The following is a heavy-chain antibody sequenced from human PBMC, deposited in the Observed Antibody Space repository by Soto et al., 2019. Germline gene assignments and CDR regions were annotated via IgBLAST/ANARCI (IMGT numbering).Heavy chain of an antibody. V-gene: IGHV1-2*04. Sequence: ASVKVSCKASGYTFTGYYMHWVRQAPGQGLEWMGWINPNSGGTNYAQKFQGWVTTTRDTSISTAYMELSRLRSDDTAVYYCARTRRDGYTTTGYYYGMDVWGQGTTVTVSS. J-gene: IGHJ6*02. CDR1: GYTFTGYY. CDR3: ARTRRDGYTTTGYYYGMDV. CDR2: INPNSGGT. D-gene: IGHD5-12*01.